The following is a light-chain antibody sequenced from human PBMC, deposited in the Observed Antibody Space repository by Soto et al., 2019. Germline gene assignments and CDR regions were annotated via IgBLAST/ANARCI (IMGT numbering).Light chain of an antibody. V-gene: IGKV3-11*01. Sequence: EIVLTQSPATLSLSPGERATLSCRASQSISYNLAWYQQKSGQAPRLLIYDASNRATGVPARFSGSGSGTDFTLTIXXXXXXXXAVYYCQQRXXXXXYTFG. CDR3: QQRXXXXXYT. J-gene: IGKJ2*01. CDR2: DAS. CDR1: QSISYN.